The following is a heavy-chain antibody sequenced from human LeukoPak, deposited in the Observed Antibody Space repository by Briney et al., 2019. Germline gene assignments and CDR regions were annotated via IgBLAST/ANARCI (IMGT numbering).Heavy chain of an antibody. D-gene: IGHD4-17*01. CDR3: ARYYADAKFDY. CDR1: GYTFSSYG. Sequence: PWASVKLSCKASGYTFSSYGISWVRQAPGQGLEWIGWISAYNGNTNYAHALQGRVTMTKDTTTSIAYMELSRQRCDETAVYYCARYYADAKFDYWGQGTLVTVSS. J-gene: IGHJ4*02. V-gene: IGHV1-18*01. CDR2: ISAYNGNT.